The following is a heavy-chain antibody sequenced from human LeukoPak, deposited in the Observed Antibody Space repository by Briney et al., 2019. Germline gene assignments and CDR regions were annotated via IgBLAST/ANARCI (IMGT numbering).Heavy chain of an antibody. CDR2: TYYRSKWYN. D-gene: IGHD1-26*01. Sequence: SQTLSLTCAISGDSVSSNSAAWNWIRQSPWIGLEWLGRTYYRSKWYNDYAVSVKSRITIYPDTSKNQFSLQLTSVTPEDTAVYYCARDRGSYYGSWLDPWGQGALVTVSS. CDR3: ARDRGSYYGSWLDP. J-gene: IGHJ5*02. V-gene: IGHV6-1*01. CDR1: GDSVSSNSAA.